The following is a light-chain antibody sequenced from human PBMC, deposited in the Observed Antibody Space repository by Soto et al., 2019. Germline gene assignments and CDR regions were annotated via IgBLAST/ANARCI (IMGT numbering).Light chain of an antibody. J-gene: IGKJ5*01. CDR3: QQYGTTRIT. Sequence: IVLTQSPGSLSFSPCERATLSCSSSQSVSNSYLAWYQQKPCQAPRLLMYGASNRATGIPARFSGSGSETDFTLTISRLEPEDSAVYYCQQYGTTRITFGQGTRLEIK. CDR1: QSVSNSY. CDR2: GAS. V-gene: IGKV3-20*01.